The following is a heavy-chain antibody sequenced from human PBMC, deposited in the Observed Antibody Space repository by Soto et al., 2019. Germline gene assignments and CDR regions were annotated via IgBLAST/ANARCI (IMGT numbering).Heavy chain of an antibody. D-gene: IGHD6-13*01. CDR1: GFTVSSNY. CDR3: ARSSNSIAAAGTGFDY. CDR2: IYSGGST. V-gene: IGHV3-53*01. Sequence: GSLRLSCAASGFTVSSNYMSWVRQAPGKGLEWVSVIYSGGSTYYADSVKGRFTTSRDNSKNTLYLQMNSLRAEDTAVYYCARSSNSIAAAGTGFDYWGQGTLVTVSS. J-gene: IGHJ4*02.